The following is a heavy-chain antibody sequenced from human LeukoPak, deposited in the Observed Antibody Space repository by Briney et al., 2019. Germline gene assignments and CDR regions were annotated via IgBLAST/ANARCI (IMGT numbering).Heavy chain of an antibody. D-gene: IGHD3-3*01. V-gene: IGHV4-61*02. CDR1: GGSISSGSYY. CDR2: IYTSGST. J-gene: IGHJ6*03. Sequence: PSETLSLTCTVSGGSISSGSYYWSWIRQPARKGLECIGRIYTSGSTNYNPSLKSRVTISVDTSKNQYSLKLSSVTAADTAVYYCGRDAFWSRYYPSYYYYYYYMDVWGKGTTVTVSS. CDR3: GRDAFWSRYYPSYYYYYYYMDV.